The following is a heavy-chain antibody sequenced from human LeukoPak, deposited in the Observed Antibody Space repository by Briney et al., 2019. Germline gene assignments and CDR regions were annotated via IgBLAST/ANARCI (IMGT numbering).Heavy chain of an antibody. CDR1: GFTFSSNG. J-gene: IGHJ4*02. D-gene: IGHD3-9*01. CDR2: IRYDGSNK. Sequence: GGSLRLSCAASGFTFSSNGMHWVRQAPGKGLEWVATIRYDGSNKYYSESVRGRFTISRDNSKNTLSLQMNSLRAEDTAVYYCATSITDWYYLDFWGQGTLVTVSS. V-gene: IGHV3-30*02. CDR3: ATSITDWYYLDF.